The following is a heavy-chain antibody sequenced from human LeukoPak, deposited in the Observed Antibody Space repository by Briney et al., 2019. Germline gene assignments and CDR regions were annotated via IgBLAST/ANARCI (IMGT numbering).Heavy chain of an antibody. CDR2: IYHSGST. CDR3: AREDAEQMDNSFDI. V-gene: IGHV4-38-2*02. CDR1: GYSISSGYY. Sequence: SETLSLTCTVSGYSISSGYYWGWIRQPPGKGLEWIGSIYHSGSTFYNPSLKSRLTISIDTSKNQFSLKLRSVTAADTAVYYCAREDAEQMDNSFDIWGQGTMVTVSS. D-gene: IGHD5-24*01. J-gene: IGHJ3*02.